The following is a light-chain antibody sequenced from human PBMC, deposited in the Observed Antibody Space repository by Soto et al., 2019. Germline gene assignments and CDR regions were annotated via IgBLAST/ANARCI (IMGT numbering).Light chain of an antibody. CDR1: SSDVGSYNL. CDR2: EGS. J-gene: IGLJ1*01. Sequence: QSFLGQPASVSGSPGKSITISCTGTSSDVGSYNLVSWYQQHPGKAPKLMIYEGSKRPSGVSNRFSGSKSGNTASLTISGLQAEGEADYYCCSYEGSRTRYAFGTGTKVTVL. CDR3: CSYEGSRTRYA. V-gene: IGLV2-23*01.